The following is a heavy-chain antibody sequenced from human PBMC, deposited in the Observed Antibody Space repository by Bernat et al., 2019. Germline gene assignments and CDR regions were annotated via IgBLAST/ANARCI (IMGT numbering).Heavy chain of an antibody. V-gene: IGHV3-21*01. J-gene: IGHJ4*02. D-gene: IGHD3-10*01. CDR3: AREGAGSGSYSLFDY. CDR1: GFTFSGYS. CDR2: INSIGTSI. Sequence: EVQLLESGGGLVKPGGSLRLSCAASGFTFSGYSMNWVRQAPGKGLEWVSCINSIGTSIYYADSVRGRFTISRDNAKNSLYLQMNSLRVEDTAVYYCAREGAGSGSYSLFDYWGQGTLVTVSS.